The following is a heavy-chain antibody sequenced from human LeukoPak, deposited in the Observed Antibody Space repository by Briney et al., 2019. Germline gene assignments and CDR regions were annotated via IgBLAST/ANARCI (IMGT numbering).Heavy chain of an antibody. V-gene: IGHV5-10-1*01. Sequence: GESLRISCKGSGDSFTTYWISWVLQMPGKDREWMGRIDPSDSYINYSPSFQGHVTISADKSIRTAYLQWSSLKASDTAMYYCARDILPGYSRIPMDVWGQGTTVTVSS. J-gene: IGHJ6*02. CDR2: IDPSDSYI. CDR3: ARDILPGYSRIPMDV. D-gene: IGHD3-9*01. CDR1: GDSFTTYW.